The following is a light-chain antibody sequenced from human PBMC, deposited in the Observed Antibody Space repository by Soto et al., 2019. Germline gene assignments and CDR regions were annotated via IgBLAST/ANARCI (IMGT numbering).Light chain of an antibody. CDR3: SSYSRNTLFV. CDR1: SDDVGAYKY. V-gene: IGLV2-14*01. CDR2: EAT. J-gene: IGLJ1*01. Sequence: QSALTQPASVSGSPGQSITISCAGTSDDVGAYKYVSWYQQHPGKAPQLLIYEATNRPSGISGRFSASKSGNTASLTISGLQAEDEADYYCSSYSRNTLFVFGTGTKVTAL.